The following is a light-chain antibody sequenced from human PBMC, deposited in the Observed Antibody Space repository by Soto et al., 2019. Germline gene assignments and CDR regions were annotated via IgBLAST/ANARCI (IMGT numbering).Light chain of an antibody. CDR3: QQYGSSPQP. CDR1: QSVSSSY. Sequence: EIVLTQSPGTLSMSPGERATLSCRASQSVSSSYLAWYQQKPGQAPRLLIYGASSRATGIPDRFSGSESGTDFTLTISRLEPEDFAVYYCQQYGSSPQPFGQGTKVEIK. CDR2: GAS. J-gene: IGKJ1*01. V-gene: IGKV3-20*01.